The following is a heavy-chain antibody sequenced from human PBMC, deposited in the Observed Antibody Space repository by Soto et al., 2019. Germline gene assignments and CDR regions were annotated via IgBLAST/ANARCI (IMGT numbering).Heavy chain of an antibody. D-gene: IGHD1-1*01. CDR3: ARDWGDWPTGGPPGH. CDR2: IKQDGSEK. J-gene: IGHJ4*02. CDR1: GFTFSSYW. V-gene: IGHV3-7*01. Sequence: GGSLRLSCAASGFTFSSYWMSWVRQAPGKGLEWVANIKQDGSEKYYVDSVKGRFTISRDNAKNSLYLEMNSLRAEDTAVYYCARDWGDWPTGGPPGHWGQGTLVTVSS.